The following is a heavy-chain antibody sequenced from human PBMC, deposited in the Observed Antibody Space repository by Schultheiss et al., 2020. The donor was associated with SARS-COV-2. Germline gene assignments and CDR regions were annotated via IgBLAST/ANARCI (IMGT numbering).Heavy chain of an antibody. D-gene: IGHD3-16*01. CDR2: ISSSSSYI. J-gene: IGHJ6*02. V-gene: IGHV3-21*01. CDR3: ARDDGGDDYYYGMDV. Sequence: GESLKISCAASGFTFSRYSMNWVRQGPGKGLEWVSSISSSSSYIYYADSVKGRFTISRDNAQNSLYLQMNSLRAEDTAVYYCARDDGGDDYYYGMDVWGQGTAGTVSS. CDR1: GFTFSRYS.